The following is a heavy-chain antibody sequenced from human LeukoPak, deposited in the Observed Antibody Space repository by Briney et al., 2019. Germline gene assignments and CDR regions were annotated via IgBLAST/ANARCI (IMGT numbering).Heavy chain of an antibody. Sequence: SETLSLTCTVSGGSISSSSYYWGWIRQPPGKGLEWIGRIYYSGSTYYNPSLKSRVTLSVDTSKNQCSLKLSSVTAADTAVYYCARLGVPAAMSWSAGYFDYWGQGTLVTVSS. D-gene: IGHD2-2*01. CDR2: IYYSGST. V-gene: IGHV4-39*01. CDR1: GGSISSSSYY. CDR3: ARLGVPAAMSWSAGYFDY. J-gene: IGHJ4*02.